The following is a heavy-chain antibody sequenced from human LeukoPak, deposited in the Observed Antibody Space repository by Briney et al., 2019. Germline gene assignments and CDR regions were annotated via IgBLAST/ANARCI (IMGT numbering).Heavy chain of an antibody. D-gene: IGHD5-24*01. V-gene: IGHV3-30*02. CDR2: IRHDGSKK. Sequence: PGGSLRLSCAASGFTFSSDGMLWVRQAPGKGLEWVAFIRHDGSKKYYADSVKGRLTTSRDNSKNTLDLQMNSLRPEDTAVYYCAKSGDGYRFDYWGQGTLVTVSS. CDR3: AKSGDGYRFDY. CDR1: GFTFSSDG. J-gene: IGHJ4*02.